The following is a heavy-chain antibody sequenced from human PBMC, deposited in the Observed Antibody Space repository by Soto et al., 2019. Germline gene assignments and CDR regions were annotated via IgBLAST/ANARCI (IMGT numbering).Heavy chain of an antibody. J-gene: IGHJ4*02. CDR3: ARGYEPHFDY. V-gene: IGHV4-59*01. CDR2: IYYSGST. CDR1: GGSISSYY. Sequence: QVQLQESGPGLVKPSETLSLTCTVSGGSISSYYWSWIRQPPGKGLEWIGYIYYSGSTNYNPSLKSRVTISVDTSKNQFSLKLSSVTAADTAVYYCARGYEPHFDYWGQGTLVTVSS. D-gene: IGHD3-3*01.